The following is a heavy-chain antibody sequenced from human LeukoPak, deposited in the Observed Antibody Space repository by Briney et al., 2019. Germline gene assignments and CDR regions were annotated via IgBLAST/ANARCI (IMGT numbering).Heavy chain of an antibody. CDR3: AREGQLVQDALDI. J-gene: IGHJ3*02. Sequence: GGSLRLSCAASGFRFSNYNMNWVGQAPGKGLEWVSYITTSRSIIYYADSVKGRCTISRDNAKNSLYLQMNSLRVEDTAVYYCAREGQLVQDALDIWGQGTKVTVSA. V-gene: IGHV3-48*01. CDR1: GFRFSNYN. CDR2: ITTSRSII. D-gene: IGHD6-6*01.